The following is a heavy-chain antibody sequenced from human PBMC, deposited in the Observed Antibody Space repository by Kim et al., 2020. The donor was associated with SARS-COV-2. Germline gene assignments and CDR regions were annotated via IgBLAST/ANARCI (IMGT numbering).Heavy chain of an antibody. CDR3: AREGYCSSTSCSSRHYGMDV. D-gene: IGHD2-2*01. Sequence: GGSLRLSCAASGFTFSSYSMNWVRQAPGKGLEWASSISSSSSYIYYADSVKGRFTISRDNAKNSLYLQMNSLRAEDTAVYYCAREGYCSSTSCSSRHYGMDVWGQGTTVTVSS. V-gene: IGHV3-21*01. CDR2: ISSSSSYI. CDR1: GFTFSSYS. J-gene: IGHJ6*02.